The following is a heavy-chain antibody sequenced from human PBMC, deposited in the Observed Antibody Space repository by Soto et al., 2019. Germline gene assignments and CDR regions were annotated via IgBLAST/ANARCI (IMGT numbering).Heavy chain of an antibody. Sequence: EVQLVESGGGLVKPGGSLRLSCLASGFTFSACTMDWVRQAPGKGLEWVSSISSTGAYIYYAESVRGRLTISRDNAKNSLDLHMDSLAGEDTAVYYCARDYPVLYSSSVDAFDMWGRGTLVTVSS. CDR2: ISSTGAYI. D-gene: IGHD6-6*01. J-gene: IGHJ3*02. V-gene: IGHV3-21*01. CDR1: GFTFSACT. CDR3: ARDYPVLYSSSVDAFDM.